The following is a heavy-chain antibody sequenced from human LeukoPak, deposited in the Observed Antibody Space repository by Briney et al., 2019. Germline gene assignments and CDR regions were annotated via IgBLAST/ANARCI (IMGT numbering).Heavy chain of an antibody. J-gene: IGHJ4*02. D-gene: IGHD3-22*01. CDR2: LNPNSSNT. V-gene: IGHV1-8*03. Sequence: ASVKVSCKASGYTFTSYDINWVRQATGQGLEWMGCLNPNSSNTGYAQKFQGRVTINRNTSISTAYMELSSLRSEDTSVYYCARGLDDSSGYYADYWGQGTLVTVSS. CDR1: GYTFTSYD. CDR3: ARGLDDSSGYYADY.